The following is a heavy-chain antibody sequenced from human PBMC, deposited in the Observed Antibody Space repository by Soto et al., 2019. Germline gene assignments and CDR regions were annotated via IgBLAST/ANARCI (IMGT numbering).Heavy chain of an antibody. V-gene: IGHV4-59*01. D-gene: IGHD2-2*01. J-gene: IGHJ4*02. CDR2: LSSRGST. CDR3: ATVEASARNLAPYYIDS. Sequence: ASETLSLTCSVSGDSIGSYYWTWIRQPPGKRLEWIGSLSSRGSTNYSPSLKSRATISVDTSKNQFSLKLISVTTADTAVYYCATVEASARNLAPYYIDSWGQGILVTVSS. CDR1: GDSIGSYY.